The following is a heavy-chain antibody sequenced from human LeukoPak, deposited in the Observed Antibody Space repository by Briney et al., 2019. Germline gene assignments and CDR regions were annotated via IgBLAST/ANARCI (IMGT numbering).Heavy chain of an antibody. CDR1: GSGFIFSDHW. CDR2: NSSSGDDK. V-gene: IGHV3-23*01. Sequence: GGSLRLSCAASGSGFIFSDHWMDWVRQAPGKGLEWVSDNSSSGDDKHFADSVKGRFTISRDNSKNTVHLQMNSLGAEDTAVYYCAKDSLRISATGVEYFDHWGQGILVTVSS. D-gene: IGHD6-13*01. J-gene: IGHJ1*01. CDR3: AKDSLRISATGVEYFDH.